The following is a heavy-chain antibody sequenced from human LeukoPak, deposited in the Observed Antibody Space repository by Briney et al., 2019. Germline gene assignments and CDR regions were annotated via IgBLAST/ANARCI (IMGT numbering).Heavy chain of an antibody. Sequence: GESLRISCKGSAYTFTSYWIGWVRQMPGKGLEWMGIIYPGDSTTRYSPSFQGQVTISADRSISTAYLQWSSLLASDTGMYYCTSDIVGATPRVTYWGQGTLVTVSS. D-gene: IGHD1-26*01. V-gene: IGHV5-51*01. CDR2: IYPGDSTT. CDR1: AYTFTSYW. J-gene: IGHJ4*02. CDR3: TSDIVGATPRVTY.